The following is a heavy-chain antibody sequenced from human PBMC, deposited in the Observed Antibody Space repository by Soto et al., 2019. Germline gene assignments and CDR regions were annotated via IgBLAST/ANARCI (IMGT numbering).Heavy chain of an antibody. D-gene: IGHD1-1*01. V-gene: IGHV3-30-3*02. CDR1: GFTFSSYA. CDR2: ISYDGTNK. Sequence: QVQLVESGGGVVQPGRSLRLSCAASGFTFSSYAMHWVRQAPGKGLEWVAVISYDGTNKYYADSVKGRFTISRDNSKNTLSLQMNSLRAEDTAVFYCTKTASTWTTFNERFDYWGRGTLVTVSS. CDR3: TKTASTWTTFNERFDY. J-gene: IGHJ4*02.